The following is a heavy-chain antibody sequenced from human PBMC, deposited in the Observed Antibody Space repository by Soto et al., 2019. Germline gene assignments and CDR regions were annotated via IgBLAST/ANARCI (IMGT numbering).Heavy chain of an antibody. CDR1: GFKFSDYW. CDR2: IKHDTSEA. V-gene: IGHV3-7*03. J-gene: IGHJ4*02. Sequence: DVQLVESGGGWVQPGRSLRLSCAASGFKFSDYWMSWVRQAPGKGLEWVGNIKHDTSEAYYADSVKGRFTITRDNIKNFLFLQMRDLRADDTASYYCARDGLLFSGPYRPSRFDYWGLGALVTVSS. D-gene: IGHD3-16*02. CDR3: ARDGLLFSGPYRPSRFDY.